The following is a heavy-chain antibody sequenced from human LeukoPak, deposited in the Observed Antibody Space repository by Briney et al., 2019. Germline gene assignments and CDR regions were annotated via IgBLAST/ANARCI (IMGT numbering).Heavy chain of an antibody. CDR3: ARSAGWFGEFPFDY. D-gene: IGHD3-10*01. CDR1: GFTFSSYA. V-gene: IGHV3-30-3*01. Sequence: GGSLRLSCAASGFTFSSYAMHWVRQAPGKGLEWVAVISYDGSNKYYADSVKGRFTISRDNSKNTLYLQMNSLRAEDTAVYYCARSAGWFGEFPFDYWGQGTLVTVSS. CDR2: ISYDGSNK. J-gene: IGHJ4*02.